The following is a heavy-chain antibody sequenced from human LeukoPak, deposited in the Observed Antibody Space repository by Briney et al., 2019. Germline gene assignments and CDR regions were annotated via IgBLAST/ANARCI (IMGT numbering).Heavy chain of an antibody. V-gene: IGHV4-34*01. J-gene: IGHJ3*02. CDR2: INHSGST. CDR3: ARRQWLDDAFDI. Sequence: SETLSLTCAVYGGSFSGCYWSWIRQPPGKGLEWIGEINHSGSTNYNPSLKSRVTISVDTSKNQFSLKLSSVTAADTAVYYCARRQWLDDAFDIWGQGTMVTVSS. CDR1: GGSFSGCY. D-gene: IGHD6-19*01.